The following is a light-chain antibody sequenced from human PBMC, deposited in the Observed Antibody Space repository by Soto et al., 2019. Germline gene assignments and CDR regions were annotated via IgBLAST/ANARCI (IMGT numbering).Light chain of an antibody. J-gene: IGKJ1*01. V-gene: IGKV3-15*01. Sequence: EIVMTQSPVTLSVSPGXRATLSCRASQSVSSNLAWYQQKPGQAPRLLIYGASTRATGIPARFSGSRSGTEFTLTISSLQSEDFAVYYCQQYNNWPRTFGQGTKVEI. CDR1: QSVSSN. CDR2: GAS. CDR3: QQYNNWPRT.